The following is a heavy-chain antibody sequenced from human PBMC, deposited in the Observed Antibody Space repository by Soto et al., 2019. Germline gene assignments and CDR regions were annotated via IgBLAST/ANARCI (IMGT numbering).Heavy chain of an antibody. J-gene: IGHJ4*02. CDR2: IWYDGSNK. D-gene: IGHD3-9*01. Sequence: GGSLRLSCAASGFTFSSYGIHWVRQAPGKGLEWVAVIWYDGSNKYYADSVKGRFTISRDNSKNTLYLQMNSLRAEDTAVYYCARDWTPGFEYYFDYWGQGTLVTVSS. CDR3: ARDWTPGFEYYFDY. CDR1: GFTFSSYG. V-gene: IGHV3-33*01.